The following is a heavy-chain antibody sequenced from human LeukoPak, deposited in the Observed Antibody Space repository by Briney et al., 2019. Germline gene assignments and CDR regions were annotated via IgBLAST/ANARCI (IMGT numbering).Heavy chain of an antibody. CDR3: ASLGSSRGVDYYYGMDV. Sequence: GESLKISCKGSGYSFTSYWISWVRQMPGKGLGWMGRIDPSDSYTNYSPSFQGHVTISADKSISTAYLQWSSLKASDTAMYYCASLGSSRGVDYYYGMDVWGQGTTVTVSS. CDR2: IDPSDSYT. V-gene: IGHV5-10-1*01. J-gene: IGHJ6*02. D-gene: IGHD6-13*01. CDR1: GYSFTSYW.